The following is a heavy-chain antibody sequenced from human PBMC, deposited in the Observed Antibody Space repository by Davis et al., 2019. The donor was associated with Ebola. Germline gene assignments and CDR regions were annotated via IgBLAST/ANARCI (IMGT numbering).Heavy chain of an antibody. Sequence: GGSLRLSCAASGFTFTSYGMHWVRQAPGKGLEWVAVVSSDGSNKYYADSAKGRFTMSRDNSKNTLDLQMNSLRAEDTAVYHCVKALADYHDSSGLFDYWGQGTLVTVSS. J-gene: IGHJ4*02. CDR1: GFTFTSYG. D-gene: IGHD6-25*01. V-gene: IGHV3-30*18. CDR2: VSSDGSNK. CDR3: VKALADYHDSSGLFDY.